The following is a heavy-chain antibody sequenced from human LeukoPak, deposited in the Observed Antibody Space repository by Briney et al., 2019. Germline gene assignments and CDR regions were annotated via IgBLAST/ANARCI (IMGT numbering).Heavy chain of an antibody. CDR2: IIPILGIA. J-gene: IGHJ5*02. Sequence: ASVKVSCKASGGTFSSYAISWVRQAPGQGLEWMGRIIPILGIANYAQKFQGRVTITADKSTSTAYMELSSLRSEDTAVYHCARVRAAAGTEGVFDPWGQGTLVTVSS. D-gene: IGHD6-13*01. V-gene: IGHV1-69*04. CDR3: ARVRAAAGTEGVFDP. CDR1: GGTFSSYA.